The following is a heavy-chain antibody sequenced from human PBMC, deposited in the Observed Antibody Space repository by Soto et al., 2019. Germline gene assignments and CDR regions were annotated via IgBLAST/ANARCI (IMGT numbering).Heavy chain of an antibody. J-gene: IGHJ4*02. Sequence: SVSGGSISSYYWSWIRQPPGKGLEWIGYIYYNGSTNYNPSLKSRVTISVDTSKNQFSLKLSSVTAADTAVYYCAKRHSSSSYFDYWGQGTLVTVSS. CDR2: IYYNGST. CDR3: AKRHSSSSYFDY. V-gene: IGHV4-59*01. D-gene: IGHD6-6*01. CDR1: GGSISSYY.